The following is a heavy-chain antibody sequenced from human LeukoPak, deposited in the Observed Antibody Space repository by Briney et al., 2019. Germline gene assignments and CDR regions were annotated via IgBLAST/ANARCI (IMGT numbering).Heavy chain of an antibody. CDR2: ISYDGSNK. V-gene: IGHV3-30*18. Sequence: GGSLRLSCAASGFTFSSYGMHWVRQAPGKGLEWVAVISYDGSNKYYADSVKGRFTISRDNSKNTLYLQMNSLRAEDTAVYYCAKVLLWFGDHDAFDIWGQGTMVTVSS. CDR1: GFTFSSYG. D-gene: IGHD3-10*01. J-gene: IGHJ3*02. CDR3: AKVLLWFGDHDAFDI.